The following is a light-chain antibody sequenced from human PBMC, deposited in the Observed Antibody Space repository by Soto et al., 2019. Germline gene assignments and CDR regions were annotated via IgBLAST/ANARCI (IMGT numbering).Light chain of an antibody. CDR3: LQHFNYSRT. CDR2: KAS. CDR1: QTISAW. J-gene: IGKJ1*01. Sequence: DIQMTQSPSILSGYVGDRVAITCRASQTISAWLAWYQQKPGKAPRLLIYKASTLEIGVPSRFSGSGSGTEFTLTISSLQPEDFATYYCLQHFNYSRTFGQGTKVDI. V-gene: IGKV1-5*03.